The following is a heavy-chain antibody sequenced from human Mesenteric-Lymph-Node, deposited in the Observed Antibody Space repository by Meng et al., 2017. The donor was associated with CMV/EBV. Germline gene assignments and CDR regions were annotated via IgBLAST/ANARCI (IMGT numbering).Heavy chain of an antibody. V-gene: IGHV1-18*01. D-gene: IGHD3-10*01. J-gene: IGHJ6*02. Sequence: ASVKVSCKASGGTFSSYAISWVRQAPGQGPEWMGWIGNYNAYTNYAQRFQGRVTMTVETSTGTAYMELRSLKSDDTAVYYCVRDSLTWFGELLDDYNGMDVWGQGTTVTVSS. CDR1: GGTFSSYA. CDR3: VRDSLTWFGELLDDYNGMDV. CDR2: IGNYNAYT.